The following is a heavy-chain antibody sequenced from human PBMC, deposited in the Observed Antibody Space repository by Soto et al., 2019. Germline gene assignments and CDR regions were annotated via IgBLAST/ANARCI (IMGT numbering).Heavy chain of an antibody. CDR2: INPKSGGT. CDR1: GYSFTDYH. D-gene: IGHD3-10*01. V-gene: IGHV1-2*04. CDR3: ARHSSGSWSPFNYYGMDV. Sequence: GASVKVSCKASGYSFTDYHIHWVRQAPGQGLEWLGRINPKSGGTSTAQKFQGWVTMTTDKSISTAYLQWSSLKASDTAMYYCARHSSGSWSPFNYYGMDVWGQGTTVTVSS. J-gene: IGHJ6*02.